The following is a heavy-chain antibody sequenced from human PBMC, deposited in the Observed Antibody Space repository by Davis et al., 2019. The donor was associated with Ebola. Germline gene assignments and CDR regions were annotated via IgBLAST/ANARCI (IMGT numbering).Heavy chain of an antibody. Sequence: KVSCKGSGYSFTSYWIGWVRQMPGKGLEWMGIIYPGDSDTRYSPSFQGQVTISADKSISTAYLQWSSLKASDTAMYYCARLSTTGYYYYYGMDVWGQGTTVTVSS. V-gene: IGHV5-51*01. CDR2: IYPGDSDT. J-gene: IGHJ6*02. CDR3: ARLSTTGYYYYYGMDV. D-gene: IGHD2/OR15-2a*01. CDR1: GYSFTSYW.